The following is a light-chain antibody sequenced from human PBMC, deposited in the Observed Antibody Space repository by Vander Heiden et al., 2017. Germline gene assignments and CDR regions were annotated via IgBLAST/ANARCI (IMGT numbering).Light chain of an antibody. CDR2: GAS. V-gene: IGKV3-15*01. J-gene: IGKJ3*01. CDR1: QSVSRN. CDR3: QQYNDWPSLT. Sequence: EIVMTQSPATLSVSPGEGATLSCRASQSVSRNLAWYQQKPGQAPRLLIQGASTRPTGIPARFSGSGSGTEFTLTISSLQSEDFAVYYCQQYNDWPSLTFGPGTKVDIK.